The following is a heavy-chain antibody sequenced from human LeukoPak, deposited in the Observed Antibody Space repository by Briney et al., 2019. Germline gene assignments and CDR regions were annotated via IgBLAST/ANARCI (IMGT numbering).Heavy chain of an antibody. CDR3: ARGYDSSGYYPY. V-gene: IGHV4-59*01. Sequence: SETLSLTCTVSGGSISSYYWSWIRQPPGKGLEWIGYIYYSGSTNYNPSLKSRVTISVDTSKNQFSLKLSSVTATDTAVYYCARGYDSSGYYPYWGQGTLVTVSS. J-gene: IGHJ4*02. CDR1: GGSISSYY. D-gene: IGHD3-22*01. CDR2: IYYSGST.